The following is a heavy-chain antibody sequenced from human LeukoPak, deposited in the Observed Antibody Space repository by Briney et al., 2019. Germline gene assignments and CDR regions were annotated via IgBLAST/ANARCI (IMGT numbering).Heavy chain of an antibody. CDR3: ARDDNWAFDY. J-gene: IGHJ4*02. CDR1: GFTFRRYA. CDR2: ISRTNEI. D-gene: IGHD1-1*01. Sequence: RGPRRLSCTACGFTFRRYALNWVRQAPGKGLEWVSYISRTNEIHDADSVKGRFTISRDDAKNSLYLQMNSLRVDDTAVYYCARDDNWAFDYWGQGTLVTVSS. V-gene: IGHV3-21*05.